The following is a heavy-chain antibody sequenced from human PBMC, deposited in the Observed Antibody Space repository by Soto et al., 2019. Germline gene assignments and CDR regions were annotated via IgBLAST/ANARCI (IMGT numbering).Heavy chain of an antibody. J-gene: IGHJ5*02. CDR1: GGTFSSYA. V-gene: IGHV1-69*01. CDR2: SIPIFGTA. D-gene: IGHD3-16*02. CDR3: ARSQNPIDDYVWGSYRYGWFDP. Sequence: QVQLVQSGAEVKKPGSSVKVSCKASGGTFSSYAISWVRQAPGQGLEWMGGSIPIFGTANYAQKFQGRVTITADESTSTAYMELSSLRSEDTAVYYCARSQNPIDDYVWGSYRYGWFDPWGQGTLVTVSS.